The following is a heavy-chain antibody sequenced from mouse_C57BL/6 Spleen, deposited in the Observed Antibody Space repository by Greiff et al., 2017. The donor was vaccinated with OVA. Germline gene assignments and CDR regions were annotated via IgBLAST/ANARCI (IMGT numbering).Heavy chain of an antibody. CDR2: ISSGGDYI. D-gene: IGHD1-1*02. Sequence: EVMLVESGEGLVKPGGSLKLSCAASGFTFSSYAMSWVRQTPEKRLEWVAYISSGGDYIYYADTVKGRSTISRDNSRNTLYLQMSSLKSEDAAMYYCTRDRDGSYDNYFDYWGQGTTLTVSS. CDR1: GFTFSSYA. J-gene: IGHJ2*01. V-gene: IGHV5-9-1*02. CDR3: TRDRDGSYDNYFDY.